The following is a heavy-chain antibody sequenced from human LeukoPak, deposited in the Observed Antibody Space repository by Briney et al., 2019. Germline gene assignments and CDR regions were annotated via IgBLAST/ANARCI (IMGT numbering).Heavy chain of an antibody. CDR2: ISGSGGST. V-gene: IGHV3-23*01. CDR3: AKGTIFGVVIMYFDY. CDR1: GFTFSSYA. Sequence: PGGSLRLSCAVSGFTFSSYAMSWVRQAPGKGLEWVSAISGSGGSTYYADSVKGRFTISRDNSKNTLYLQMNSLRAEDTAVYYCAKGTIFGVVIMYFDYWGQGTLVTVSS. J-gene: IGHJ4*02. D-gene: IGHD3-3*01.